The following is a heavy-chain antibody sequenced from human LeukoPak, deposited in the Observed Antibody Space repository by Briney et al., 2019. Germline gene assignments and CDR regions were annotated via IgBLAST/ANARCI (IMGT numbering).Heavy chain of an antibody. V-gene: IGHV4-30-2*01. CDR1: GGSISSGGYY. D-gene: IGHD2-15*01. Sequence: PSQTLSLTCTVSGGSISSGGYYWSWIRQPPGKGLEWIGYIYHSGSTYYNPSLKSRVTISVDTSKNQFSLKLSSVTAADTAVYYCARLDERYCSGGSCYSHFDYWGQGTLVTVSS. CDR3: ARLDERYCSGGSCYSHFDY. CDR2: IYHSGST. J-gene: IGHJ4*02.